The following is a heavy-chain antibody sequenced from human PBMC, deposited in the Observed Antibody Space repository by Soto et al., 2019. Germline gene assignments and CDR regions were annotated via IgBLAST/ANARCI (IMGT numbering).Heavy chain of an antibody. D-gene: IGHD5-12*01. CDR1: GDSFNDYY. CDR2: INPTGGVT. V-gene: IGHV1-2*04. J-gene: IGHJ6*03. CDR3: ARESGGATATLDYYYFYMDV. Sequence: QVQLVQSGAEVRKPGASVTVSCRSSGDSFNDYYIHWVRQAPGQGFEWMGWINPTGGVTKYAQKFQGWVSMTRDTSIRTAYMQLSRLRSDDTAVYYCARESGGATATLDYYYFYMDVWGTGTTVTVSS.